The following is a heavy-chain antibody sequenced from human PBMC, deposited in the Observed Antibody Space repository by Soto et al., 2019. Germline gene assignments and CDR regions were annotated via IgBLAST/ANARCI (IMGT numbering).Heavy chain of an antibody. CDR3: AIGLHCTNDVCHDY. J-gene: IGHJ4*01. Sequence: EASVKVSCKASGGTFSSYAISWVRQAPGQGLEWMGEIIPIFGTANYAQKFQGRVTITADESTSTAYMELSSLRSDDTAVYYCAIGLHCTNDVCHDYWGHGTLVTVSS. V-gene: IGHV1-69*13. CDR1: GGTFSSYA. D-gene: IGHD2-8*01. CDR2: IIPIFGTA.